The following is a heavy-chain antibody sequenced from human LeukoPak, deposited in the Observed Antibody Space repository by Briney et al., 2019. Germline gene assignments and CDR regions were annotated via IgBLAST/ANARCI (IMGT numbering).Heavy chain of an antibody. J-gene: IGHJ4*02. Sequence: SETLSLTCAVYGGSFSGYYWSWIRQPPGKGLEWIGEINHSGSTNYNPSLKSRVTISVDTSKNQFSLKLSSVTAADTAVYYCARGPGGGYWGQGTLVTVSS. CDR2: INHSGST. D-gene: IGHD2-2*01. CDR3: ARGPGGGY. V-gene: IGHV4-34*01. CDR1: GGSFSGYY.